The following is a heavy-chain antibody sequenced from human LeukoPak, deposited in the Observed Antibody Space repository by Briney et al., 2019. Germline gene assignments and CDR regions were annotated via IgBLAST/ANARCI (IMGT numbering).Heavy chain of an antibody. Sequence: PSETLSLTCTVSGGSISRSYYYWGWIRQPPGKGLEWIGSIFYSGTTYYNPSLKSRVTISVDTSKNQFSLKLSSVTAADTAVYYCARHGRYDYGDSWAEHFQHWGQGTLVTVSS. D-gene: IGHD4-17*01. V-gene: IGHV4-39*01. CDR1: GGSISRSYYY. J-gene: IGHJ1*01. CDR2: IFYSGTT. CDR3: ARHGRYDYGDSWAEHFQH.